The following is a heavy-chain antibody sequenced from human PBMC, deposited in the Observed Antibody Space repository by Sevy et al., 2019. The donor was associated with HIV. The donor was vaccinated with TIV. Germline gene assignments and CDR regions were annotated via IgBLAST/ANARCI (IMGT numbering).Heavy chain of an antibody. CDR3: ARTIGGSRGWFDP. CDR1: GGSISSDY. CDR2: IYFSGST. Sequence: SETLSLTCTVSGGSISSDYWSWIRQPPGKGLEWIGFIYFSGSTHYNPSLKSRVTISVDTSKNQFSLKLSSVTAADTAIYYCARTIGGSRGWFDPWGQGTLVNVSS. D-gene: IGHD3-16*01. J-gene: IGHJ5*02. V-gene: IGHV4-59*12.